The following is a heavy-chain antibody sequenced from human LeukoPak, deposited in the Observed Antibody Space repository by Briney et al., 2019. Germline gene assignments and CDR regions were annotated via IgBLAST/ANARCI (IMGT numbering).Heavy chain of an antibody. V-gene: IGHV1-69*04. J-gene: IGHJ6*02. Sequence: SVKVSCKASGGTFSSYAISWVRQAPGQGLEWMGRIIPILGIANYAQKFQGRVTITADKSASTAYMELSSLRSEDTAVYYCARAKSMMTAYYYYGMDVWGQGTTVTVSS. CDR3: ARAKSMMTAYYYYGMDV. CDR1: GGTFSSYA. D-gene: IGHD2-21*02. CDR2: IIPILGIA.